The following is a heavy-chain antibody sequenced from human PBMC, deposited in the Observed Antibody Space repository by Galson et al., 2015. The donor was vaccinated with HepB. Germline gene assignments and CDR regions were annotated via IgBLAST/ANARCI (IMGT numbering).Heavy chain of an antibody. Sequence: QSGAEVKKPGESLKISCKGSGYSFTSYWIGWVRQMPGKGLEWMGIIYPGDSDTRYSPSFQGQVTISADKSISTAYLQWSSLKASDTAMYYCARQLPRFREASDYYYYYMDVWGKGTTVTVSS. CDR3: ARQLPRFREASDYYYYYMDV. CDR2: IYPGDSDT. D-gene: IGHD3-10*01. V-gene: IGHV5-51*01. CDR1: GYSFTSYW. J-gene: IGHJ6*03.